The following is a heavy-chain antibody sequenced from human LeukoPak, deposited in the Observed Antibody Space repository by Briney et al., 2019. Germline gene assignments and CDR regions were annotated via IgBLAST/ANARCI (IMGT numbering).Heavy chain of an antibody. V-gene: IGHV3-21*01. CDR3: ARAREGDYIWGSYRPDWFDP. CDR1: GFTFSSYT. CDR2: ISSSSYI. D-gene: IGHD3-16*02. J-gene: IGHJ5*02. Sequence: PGGSLRLSCAASGFTFSSYTMNWVRQAPGKGLEWVSSISSSSYIYYADSVKGRFTISRDNAKNSLYLQMNSLRAEDTAVYYCARAREGDYIWGSYRPDWFDPWGQGTLVTVSS.